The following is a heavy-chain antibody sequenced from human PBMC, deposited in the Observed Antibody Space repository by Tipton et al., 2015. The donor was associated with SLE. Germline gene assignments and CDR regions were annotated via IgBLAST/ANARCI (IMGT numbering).Heavy chain of an antibody. V-gene: IGHV3-74*01. D-gene: IGHD3-22*01. J-gene: IGHJ4*02. CDR3: ARGSGYYDSSGYFDY. CDR2: INSDGSST. CDR1: GGSFSGYYW. Sequence: LSLTCAVYGGSFSGYYWMHWVRQAPGKGLVWVSRINSDGSSTSYADSVKGRFTISRDNAKNTLYLQMNSLRAEDTAVYYCARGSGYYDSSGYFDYWGQGTLVTVSS.